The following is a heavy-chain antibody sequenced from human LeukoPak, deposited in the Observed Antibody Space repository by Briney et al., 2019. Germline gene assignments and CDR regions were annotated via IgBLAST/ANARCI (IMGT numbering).Heavy chain of an antibody. CDR3: ARGSRSAYYDFWSGSLDY. CDR1: GGSFSGYY. Sequence: SETLSLTCAVYGGSFSGYYWSWIRQPPGRGLEWIGEINHSGSTNYNPSLKRRVTISVDTSKNRFSLKLSSVTAADTAVYYCARGSRSAYYDFWSGSLDYWGQGTLVTVSS. J-gene: IGHJ4*02. D-gene: IGHD3-3*01. CDR2: INHSGST. V-gene: IGHV4-34*01.